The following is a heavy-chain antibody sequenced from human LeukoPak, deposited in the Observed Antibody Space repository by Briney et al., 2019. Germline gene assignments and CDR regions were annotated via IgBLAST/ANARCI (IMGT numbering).Heavy chain of an antibody. CDR3: ARITDRTIFGEIMHGFDI. J-gene: IGHJ3*02. Sequence: SETLSLTCTVSGDSINNNNYYWGWIRQPPGQGLEWFGNIYYNGRTYYSPSLKSRGTISVDTSNNQFSLKLSSVTAADTAVYYCARITDRTIFGEIMHGFDIWGQGTPVTVSS. CDR1: GDSINNNNYY. CDR2: IYYNGRT. V-gene: IGHV4-39*01. D-gene: IGHD3-3*01.